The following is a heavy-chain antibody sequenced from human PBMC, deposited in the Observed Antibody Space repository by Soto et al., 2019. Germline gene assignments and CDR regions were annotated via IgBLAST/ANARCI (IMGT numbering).Heavy chain of an antibody. CDR3: ARGRGLYNSGRSQLDY. CDR2: IIPRFGTT. J-gene: IGHJ4*02. Sequence: QVQLVQSGAEVKKPGSSVRVSCKASGDTFSRHTVNWVRQAPRQGLEWMGGIIPRFGTTNYAPTLQGRVTITADESTNTVYMELSSLRSEDTALYFCARGRGLYNSGRSQLDYWGQGTLLTVSS. CDR1: GDTFSRHT. V-gene: IGHV1-69*01. D-gene: IGHD1-1*01.